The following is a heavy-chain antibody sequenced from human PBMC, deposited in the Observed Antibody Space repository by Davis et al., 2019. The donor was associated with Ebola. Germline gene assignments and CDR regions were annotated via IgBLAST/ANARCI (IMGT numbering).Heavy chain of an antibody. J-gene: IGHJ4*02. CDR3: ARQYSSSSSTDY. CDR2: IYYSGRT. D-gene: IGHD6-6*01. Sequence: MPSETLSLTCTASGGPISSYYWSWIRQPPGKGLEWIGYIYYSGRTTYNPSLKSRVTISIDTSKNQFSLKLSSVTAADPAVYYCARQYSSSSSTDYWGQGTLVTVSS. V-gene: IGHV4-59*01. CDR1: GGPISSYY.